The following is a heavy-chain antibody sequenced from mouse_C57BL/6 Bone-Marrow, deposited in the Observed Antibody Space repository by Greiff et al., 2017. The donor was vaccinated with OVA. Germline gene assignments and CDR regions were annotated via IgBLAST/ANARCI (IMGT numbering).Heavy chain of an antibody. V-gene: IGHV2-6-1*01. Sequence: VKVVESGPGLVAPSQSLSITCTVSGFSLTSYGVHWVRQPPGKGLEWLVVIWSDGSTTYNSALKSRLSISKDNSKSQVFLKMNSLQTDDTAMYYCARHGPYYGSRGYFDYWGQGTTLTVSS. D-gene: IGHD1-1*01. CDR1: GFSLTSYG. CDR3: ARHGPYYGSRGYFDY. CDR2: IWSDGST. J-gene: IGHJ2*01.